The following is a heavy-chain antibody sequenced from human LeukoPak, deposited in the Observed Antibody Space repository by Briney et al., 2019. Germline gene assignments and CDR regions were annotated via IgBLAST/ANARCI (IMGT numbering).Heavy chain of an antibody. Sequence: SETPSLTCVVSGGPFSLYFWSWIRQPPGKGLEWIGEINQSGSTNYNPSLKGRATTSVDTSKKRLSLKLSSVTAADTAVYYCAFSQEMADAFDIWGPGTMVTVSS. D-gene: IGHD5-24*01. CDR1: GGPFSLYF. CDR3: AFSQEMADAFDI. CDR2: INQSGST. V-gene: IGHV4-34*01. J-gene: IGHJ3*02.